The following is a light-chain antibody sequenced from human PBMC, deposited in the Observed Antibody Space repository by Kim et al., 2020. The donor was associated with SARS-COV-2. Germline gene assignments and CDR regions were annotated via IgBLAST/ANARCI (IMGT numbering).Light chain of an antibody. CDR1: NIGGHS. CDR3: QVWDTDTDDYV. CDR2: YDS. V-gene: IGLV3-21*04. J-gene: IGLJ1*01. Sequence: SYELTQPPSVSVAPGQTARITCGGNNIGGHSVHWYQQKPGQAPVLVIYYDSDRPSGIPERFSGSKAATTATLTLRRVEAGDEADCYCQVWDTDTDDYVFG.